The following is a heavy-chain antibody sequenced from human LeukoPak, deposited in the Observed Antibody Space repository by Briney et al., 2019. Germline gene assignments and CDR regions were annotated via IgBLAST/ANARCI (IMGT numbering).Heavy chain of an antibody. CDR3: AKSHVDIVATDEDFDY. J-gene: IGHJ4*02. CDR2: ISYDGSNK. D-gene: IGHD5-12*01. CDR1: GFTFGSYG. V-gene: IGHV3-30*18. Sequence: GGSLRLSCAASGFTFGSYGMHWVRQAPGKGLEWVAVISYDGSNKYYADSVKGRLTISRDNSKNTLYLQMNSLRAEDTAVYYCAKSHVDIVATDEDFDYWGQGTLVTVSS.